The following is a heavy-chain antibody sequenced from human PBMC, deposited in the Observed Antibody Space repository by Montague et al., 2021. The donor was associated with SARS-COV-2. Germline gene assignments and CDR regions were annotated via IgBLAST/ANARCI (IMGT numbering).Heavy chain of an antibody. CDR1: GGSISSYY. V-gene: IGHV4-59*08. Sequence: SETLSLTCTVSGGSISSYYWSWIRQPPGKGLEWIGYIYYSGSTNYNPSLKSRVTISVDTSKNQFSLKLSSVTAADTAVYYCARLGLRYLDWLLLGEGYFDYWGQGTLVTVSS. CDR3: ARLGLRYLDWLLLGEGYFDY. J-gene: IGHJ4*02. CDR2: IYYSGST. D-gene: IGHD3-9*01.